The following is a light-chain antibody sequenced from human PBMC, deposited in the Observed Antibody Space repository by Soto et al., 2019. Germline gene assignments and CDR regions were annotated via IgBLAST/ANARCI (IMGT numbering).Light chain of an antibody. CDR1: SSDVGGYNY. CDR3: SSYAGINNWV. J-gene: IGLJ3*02. V-gene: IGLV2-8*01. CDR2: EVS. Sequence: QSALTQPPSASGSPGQSVTISCTGTSSDVGGYNYVSWYQQHPGNAPKLMIYEVSKRPSGVPDRFSGSKSGNTASLTVSGLQAEDEADYYCSSYAGINNWVFGGGTKLTVL.